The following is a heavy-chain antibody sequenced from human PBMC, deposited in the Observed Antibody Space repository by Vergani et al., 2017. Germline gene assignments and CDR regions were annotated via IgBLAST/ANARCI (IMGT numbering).Heavy chain of an antibody. CDR3: AKDLGTSSGGGWFDP. J-gene: IGHJ5*02. V-gene: IGHV3-23*01. CDR2: IKNTGDST. Sequence: EVQLLQSEGAVVQPGGSLRLSCVASGFNFSSHAMSWVRQGHGQGLEWVSSIKNTGDSTHYADSVKGRFTISRDNSKNTLYLKMNSLRVEDTAVYYCAKDLGTSSGGGWFDPWGQGTLVTVSS. CDR1: GFNFSSHA. D-gene: IGHD6-6*01.